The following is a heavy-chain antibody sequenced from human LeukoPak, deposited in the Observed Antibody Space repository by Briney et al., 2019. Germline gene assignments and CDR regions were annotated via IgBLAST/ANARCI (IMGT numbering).Heavy chain of an antibody. J-gene: IGHJ6*03. CDR1: GGTFSNYA. V-gene: IGHV1-69*04. Sequence: ASVKVSCKASGGTFSNYAISWVRQAPGQGLEWMGRIIPILEIANYAQKFQGRVTITADESTSTAHMELSSLRSEDTAVYYCARVPGGIAAAVTYYYYYYMDVWGKGTTVTVSS. CDR2: IIPILEIA. D-gene: IGHD6-13*01. CDR3: ARVPGGIAAAVTYYYYYYMDV.